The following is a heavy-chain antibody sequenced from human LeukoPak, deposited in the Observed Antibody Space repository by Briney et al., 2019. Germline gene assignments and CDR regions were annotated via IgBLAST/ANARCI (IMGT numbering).Heavy chain of an antibody. Sequence: SETLSLTCAVYGGSFSGYYWSWIRQPPGKGLEWIGEINHSGSTNYNPSLKSRVTISVDTSKNQFSLKLSSVTAADTAVYYCARFPGGEIAAAGLRPDYWGQGTLVTVSS. CDR3: ARFPGGEIAAAGLRPDY. CDR1: GGSFSGYY. V-gene: IGHV4-34*01. J-gene: IGHJ4*02. CDR2: INHSGST. D-gene: IGHD6-13*01.